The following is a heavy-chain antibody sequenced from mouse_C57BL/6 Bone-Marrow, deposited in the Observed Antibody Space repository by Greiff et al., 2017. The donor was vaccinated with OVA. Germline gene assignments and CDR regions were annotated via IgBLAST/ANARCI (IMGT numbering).Heavy chain of an antibody. Sequence: QVQLKQSGAELVKPGASVKISCKASGYAFSSYWMNWVKQRPGKGLEWIGQIYPGDGDTNYNGKFKGKATLTADKSSSTAYMQLSSLTSEDSAVYFCAPSIVTTYFDYWGQGTTLTVSS. V-gene: IGHV1-80*01. CDR3: APSIVTTYFDY. CDR2: IYPGDGDT. J-gene: IGHJ2*01. D-gene: IGHD2-5*01. CDR1: GYAFSSYW.